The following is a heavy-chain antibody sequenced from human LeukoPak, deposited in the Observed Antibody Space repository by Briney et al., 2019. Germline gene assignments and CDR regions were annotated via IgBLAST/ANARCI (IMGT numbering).Heavy chain of an antibody. Sequence: GGSLRLSCAASGLTFSSSWMSWVRQAPGKGLEWVANIKQDGSEKYYVDSVKGRFTISRDNTKNSLYLQMDSLRAEDTAVYYCARISIAVAGADYWGQGTLVTVSS. V-gene: IGHV3-7*01. J-gene: IGHJ4*02. CDR2: IKQDGSEK. CDR3: ARISIAVAGADY. CDR1: GLTFSSSW. D-gene: IGHD6-19*01.